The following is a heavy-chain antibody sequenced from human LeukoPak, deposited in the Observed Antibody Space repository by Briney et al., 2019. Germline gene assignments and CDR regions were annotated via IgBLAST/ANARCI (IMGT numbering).Heavy chain of an antibody. CDR2: INAGNGNT. D-gene: IGHD3-22*01. CDR3: ARDQGYDSSGYYYYQFDY. V-gene: IGHV1-3*03. J-gene: IGHJ4*02. Sequence: ASVKVSCKASGYTFTSYAMHWVRQAPGQRLEWMGWINAGNGNTKYSQEFQGRVTITRDTSASTAYMELSSLRSEDMAVYYCARDQGYDSSGYYYYQFDYWGQGTLVTVSS. CDR1: GYTFTSYA.